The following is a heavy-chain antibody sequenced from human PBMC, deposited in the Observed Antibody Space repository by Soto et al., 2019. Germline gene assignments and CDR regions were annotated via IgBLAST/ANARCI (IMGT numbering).Heavy chain of an antibody. J-gene: IGHJ4*02. CDR3: AIDRDDYGSGNYYNRIDF. CDR1: GGIFSTYA. CDR2: IIPIFGTP. Sequence: QVQLVQSGAEVKKPGSSVKVSCKASGGIFSTYAISWLRQAPGQGLEWMGGIIPIFGTPNYAQRFQGRVTITAAESTSTAYMELSRVRTEDTAVYYCAIDRDDYGSGNYYNRIDFWGQGTLVTVSS. V-gene: IGHV1-69*01. D-gene: IGHD3-10*01.